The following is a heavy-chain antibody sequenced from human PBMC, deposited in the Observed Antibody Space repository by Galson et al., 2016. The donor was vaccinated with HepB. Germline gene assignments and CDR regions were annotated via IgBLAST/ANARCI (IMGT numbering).Heavy chain of an antibody. D-gene: IGHD2-15*01. J-gene: IGHJ6*02. CDR1: GFTFSEFY. Sequence: SLRLSCAASGFTFSEFYMTWIRQAPGKGLEWLSYISGSSRSYTDYADSVKDRFIISRDNSKTTLHLEMIGLRAEDTAVYYCATTYSGDKYYDGMDVWGQGTMVTVSS. CDR2: ISGSSRSYT. CDR3: ATTYSGDKYYDGMDV. V-gene: IGHV3-11*03.